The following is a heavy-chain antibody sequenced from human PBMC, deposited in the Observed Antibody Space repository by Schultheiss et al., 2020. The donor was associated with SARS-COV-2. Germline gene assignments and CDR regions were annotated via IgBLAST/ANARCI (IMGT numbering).Heavy chain of an antibody. J-gene: IGHJ5*02. D-gene: IGHD3-22*01. CDR3: ATPYYYDSSGYHWFDP. CDR2: ISSSSSYI. Sequence: GGSLRLSCAASGFTFSSYSMNWVRQAPGKGLEWVSSISSSSSYIYYADSVKGRFTISRDNAKNSLYLQMNSLRAEDTAVYYCATPYYYDSSGYHWFDPWGQGTLVTVSS. V-gene: IGHV3-21*01. CDR1: GFTFSSYS.